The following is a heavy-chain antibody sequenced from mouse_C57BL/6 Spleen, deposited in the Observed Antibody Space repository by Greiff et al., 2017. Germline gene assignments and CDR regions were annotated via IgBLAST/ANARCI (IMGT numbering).Heavy chain of an antibody. CDR1: GYSITSGYY. J-gene: IGHJ2*01. D-gene: IGHD2-4*01. V-gene: IGHV3-6*01. Sequence: VQLQQSGPGLVKPSQSLSLTCSVTGYSITSGYYWNWIRQFPGNKLEWMGYISYDGSNNYNPSLKNRISITRDTSKNQFFLKLNSVTTEDTATYYCAKEEPYYDYDGPYFDYWGQGTTLTVSS. CDR3: AKEEPYYDYDGPYFDY. CDR2: ISYDGSN.